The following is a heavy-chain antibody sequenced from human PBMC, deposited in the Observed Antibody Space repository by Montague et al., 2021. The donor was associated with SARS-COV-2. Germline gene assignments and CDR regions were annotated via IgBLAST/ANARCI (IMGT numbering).Heavy chain of an antibody. CDR3: ARDLLGRSGYGMDG. D-gene: IGHD3-10*01. Sequence: SLRLSCAASGFTFSRYDINWVRQTPGKGLEWLSYIGTSGSNIFYAESVEGRFTISRDDANKSLYLQMKSLRAEDTAVYYCARDLLGRSGYGMDGWGQGTTVTVSS. CDR2: IGTSGSNI. J-gene: IGHJ6*02. V-gene: IGHV3-48*03. CDR1: GFTFSRYD.